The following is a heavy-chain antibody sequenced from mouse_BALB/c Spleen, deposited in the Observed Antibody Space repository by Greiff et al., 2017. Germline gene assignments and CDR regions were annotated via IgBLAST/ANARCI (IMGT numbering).Heavy chain of an antibody. CDR3: TIYGYPMDY. CDR1: GYTFTSYY. V-gene: IGHV1S81*02. CDR2: INPSNGGT. J-gene: IGHJ4*01. Sequence: QVHVKQSGAELVKPGASVKLSCKASGYTFTSYYMYWVKQRPGQGLEWIGEINPSNGGTNFNEKFKSKATLTVDKSSSTAYMQLSSLTSEDSAVYYCTIYGYPMDYWGQGTSVTVSS. D-gene: IGHD2-2*01.